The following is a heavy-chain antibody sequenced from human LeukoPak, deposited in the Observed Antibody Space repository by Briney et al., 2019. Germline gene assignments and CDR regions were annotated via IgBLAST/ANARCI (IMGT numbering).Heavy chain of an antibody. CDR2: ISYDGSNK. Sequence: HPGRSLRLSCAASGFTFSIYAMHWVRQAPGKGLEWVAVISYDGSNKYYADSVKGRFTISRDNSKNTLYLQMNSLRAEDTAVYYCARAQQYYYGSGSYLVYWGQGTLVTVSS. CDR1: GFTFSIYA. D-gene: IGHD3-10*01. V-gene: IGHV3-30-3*01. J-gene: IGHJ4*02. CDR3: ARAQQYYYGSGSYLVY.